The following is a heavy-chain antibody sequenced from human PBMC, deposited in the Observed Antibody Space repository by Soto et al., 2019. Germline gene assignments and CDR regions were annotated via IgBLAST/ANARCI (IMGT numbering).Heavy chain of an antibody. J-gene: IGHJ4*02. CDR2: MSGSGGSS. CDR1: GFTFSSYS. Sequence: EVQLLESGGGLVQPGGSLRLPCAASGFTFSSYSMSWVRQAPGMGLEWVSAMSGSGGSSYYADSVKGRFIISRDNSKNVLYLQTDSLRAEDTAVYYCAKNTVCKTATFYFDYWGQGTLVTVSS. CDR3: AKNTVCKTATFYFDY. V-gene: IGHV3-23*01. D-gene: IGHD2-21*02.